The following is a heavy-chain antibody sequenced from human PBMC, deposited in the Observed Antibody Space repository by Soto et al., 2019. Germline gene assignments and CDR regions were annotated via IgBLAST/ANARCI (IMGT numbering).Heavy chain of an antibody. CDR2: ISGSGGST. J-gene: IGHJ4*02. V-gene: IGHV3-23*01. CDR3: AKVLKNLEWLLTEPFDY. D-gene: IGHD3-3*01. Sequence: GGSLRLSCAAPGFTFSSYAMSWVRQAPGKGLEWVSAISGSGGSTYYADSVKGRFTISRDNSKNTLYLQMNSLRAEDTAVYYCAKVLKNLEWLLTEPFDYWGQGTLVTVSS. CDR1: GFTFSSYA.